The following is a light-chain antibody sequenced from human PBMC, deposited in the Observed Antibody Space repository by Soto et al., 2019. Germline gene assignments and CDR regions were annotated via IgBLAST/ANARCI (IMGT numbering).Light chain of an antibody. CDR3: QHYDNLPPRVT. CDR2: AAS. V-gene: IGKV1-33*01. Sequence: DIHMAHSRSYQTASVGARVTIAYQSSQDISNYLNWYQQKPGKAPKLLIYAASNLDTGVPSRFSGGGSGTDFTFIISCLQPEDFATYYCQHYDNLPPRVTFGGGTKVDIK. CDR1: QDISNY. J-gene: IGKJ4*01.